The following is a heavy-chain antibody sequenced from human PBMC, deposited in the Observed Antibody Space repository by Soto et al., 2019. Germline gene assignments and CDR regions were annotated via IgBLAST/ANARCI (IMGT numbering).Heavy chain of an antibody. CDR2: ISGSGSST. D-gene: IGHD6-19*01. CDR1: GFTFISYA. CDR3: AKDFPGIAVAGTGY. J-gene: IGHJ4*02. Sequence: PGGSLRLSCAASGFTFISYAMSWVRQAPGKGLEWVSAISGSGSSTYYADSVKGRFTISRDNSKNTLYLQMNSLRAEDTAVYYCAKDFPGIAVAGTGYWGQGTLVTVSS. V-gene: IGHV3-23*01.